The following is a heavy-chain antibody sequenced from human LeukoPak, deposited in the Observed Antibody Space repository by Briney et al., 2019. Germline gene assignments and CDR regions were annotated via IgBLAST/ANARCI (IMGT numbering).Heavy chain of an antibody. CDR1: GYTFTSYA. V-gene: IGHV1-3*01. D-gene: IGHD2-2*01. J-gene: IGHJ4*02. CDR3: ARDYCSSTSCLFDY. Sequence: ASVKVSCKASGYTFTSYAMHWVRQAPGQRPEWMGWINAGNGNTKYSQKFQGRVTMTRDTSISTAYMELSRLRSDDTAVYYCARDYCSSTSCLFDYWGQGTLVTVSS. CDR2: INAGNGNT.